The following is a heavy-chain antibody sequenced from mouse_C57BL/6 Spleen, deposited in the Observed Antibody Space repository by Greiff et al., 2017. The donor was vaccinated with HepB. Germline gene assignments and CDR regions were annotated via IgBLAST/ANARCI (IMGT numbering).Heavy chain of an antibody. CDR3: ARGGRGVGEYCAMDD. J-gene: IGHJ4*01. CDR2: INPNNGGT. V-gene: IGHV1-18*01. D-gene: IGHD1-1*02. CDR1: GYTFTDYN. Sequence: EVQLQQSGPELVKPGASVKIPCKASGYTFTDYNMDWVKQSHGKSLEWIGDINPNNGGTIYNQKFKGKATLTVDKSSSTAYMELRSLTSEDPEVYYKARGGRGVGEYCAMDDWGQGTSVTVSS.